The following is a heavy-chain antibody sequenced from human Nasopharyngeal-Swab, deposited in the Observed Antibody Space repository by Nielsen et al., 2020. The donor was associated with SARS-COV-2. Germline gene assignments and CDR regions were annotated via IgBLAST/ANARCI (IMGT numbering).Heavy chain of an antibody. CDR2: ISYTGST. D-gene: IGHD6-19*01. CDR3: ARDTTGWFQSGMDV. Sequence: LRLSCTVSGASISSDYWTWIRPPPGKTLEWIGHISYTGSTSYNPSLRSRVTISLDRSKNQISLNLSSVTAADSAVYYCARDTTGWFQSGMDVWGQGTTVIASS. J-gene: IGHJ6*02. V-gene: IGHV4-59*01. CDR1: GASISSDY.